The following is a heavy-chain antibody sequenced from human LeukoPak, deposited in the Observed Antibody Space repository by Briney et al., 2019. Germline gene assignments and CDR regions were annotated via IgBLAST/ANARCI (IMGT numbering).Heavy chain of an antibody. J-gene: IGHJ3*02. Sequence: GGSLRLSCAASGFTFSSYGMHWVRQAPGKGLEWVAVIWYDGSNKYYADSVKGRFTISRDNSKNTLYLQMNSLRAEDTAVYYCARDLLGYFYDSMGAFDIWGQGTMVTVSS. CDR1: GFTFSSYG. CDR2: IWYDGSNK. D-gene: IGHD3-16*01. V-gene: IGHV3-33*01. CDR3: ARDLLGYFYDSMGAFDI.